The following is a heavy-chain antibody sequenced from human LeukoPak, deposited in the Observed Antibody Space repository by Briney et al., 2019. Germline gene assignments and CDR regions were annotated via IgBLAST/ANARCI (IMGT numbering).Heavy chain of an antibody. Sequence: AGGSLRLSCAASGFTFSSYAMRWFRQAPGKGLEWVSVISNSGESIYYADSVKGRFTISGDNSKNTLYLQMNSLRAEDTAIYYCAKSGCSSTSCYTNYWGQGTLVTVSS. V-gene: IGHV3-23*01. CDR3: AKSGCSSTSCYTNY. CDR1: GFTFSSYA. D-gene: IGHD2-2*02. CDR2: ISNSGESI. J-gene: IGHJ4*02.